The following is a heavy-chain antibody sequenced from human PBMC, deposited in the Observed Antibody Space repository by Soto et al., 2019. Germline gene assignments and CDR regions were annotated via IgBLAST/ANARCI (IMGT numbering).Heavy chain of an antibody. D-gene: IGHD3-10*01. CDR1: GGTFSSYA. Sequence: SVKVSCKASGGTFSSYAISWVRQAPGQGLEWMGGIIPIFGTANYAQKFQGRVTITADESTSTAYMELSSLRSEDTAVYYCARHAGRSRGGYYYGMDVWGQGTTVTVSS. CDR3: ARHAGRSRGGYYYGMDV. V-gene: IGHV1-69*13. CDR2: IIPIFGTA. J-gene: IGHJ6*02.